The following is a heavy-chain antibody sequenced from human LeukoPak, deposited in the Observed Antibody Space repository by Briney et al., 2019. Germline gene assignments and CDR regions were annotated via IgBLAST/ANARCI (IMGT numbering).Heavy chain of an antibody. CDR2: IYYSGST. V-gene: IGHV4-59*08. D-gene: IGHD3-22*01. Sequence: PSETLSLTCTVSGGSISSYYWSWIRQPPRKGLEWIGYIYYSGSTNYNPALKSRVTISVDTSRNQFSLKLSSVTAADTAVYYCARLGGDYDSSGYYYWFDPWGQGTLVTVSS. J-gene: IGHJ5*02. CDR1: GGSISSYY. CDR3: ARLGGDYDSSGYYYWFDP.